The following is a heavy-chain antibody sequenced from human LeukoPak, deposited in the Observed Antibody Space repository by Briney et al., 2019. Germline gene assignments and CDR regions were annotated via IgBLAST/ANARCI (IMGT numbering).Heavy chain of an antibody. V-gene: IGHV1-69*13. Sequence: GASVKVSCKASGGTFSSYAISWVRQAPGQGLEWMGGIIPIFGTANYAQKFQGRVTITADESTSTAYMELSSLRSEDTAVYYCARGIFGVVIHDAFDIWGQGTMVTVSS. CDR3: ARGIFGVVIHDAFDI. D-gene: IGHD3-3*01. CDR2: IIPIFGTA. J-gene: IGHJ3*02. CDR1: GGTFSSYA.